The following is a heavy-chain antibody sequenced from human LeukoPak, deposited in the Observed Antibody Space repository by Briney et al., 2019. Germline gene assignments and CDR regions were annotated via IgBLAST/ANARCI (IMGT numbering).Heavy chain of an antibody. Sequence: PSETLSLTCTVSGGSISIYYWSWIRQPAGKGLEWIGRVYTTGSTNYNPSLKSRVTMSVDTSKNQFSLKLSSVTAADTAVYYCARGWIDGLDYWGQGTLVTVSS. D-gene: IGHD2-2*03. CDR2: VYTTGST. J-gene: IGHJ4*02. CDR1: GGSISIYY. CDR3: ARGWIDGLDY. V-gene: IGHV4-4*07.